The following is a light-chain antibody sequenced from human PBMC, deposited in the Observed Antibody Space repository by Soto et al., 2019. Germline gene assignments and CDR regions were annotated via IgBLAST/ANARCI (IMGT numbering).Light chain of an antibody. CDR2: EDT. CDR1: SSDVGGYNY. CDR3: CSYAGSSSWV. V-gene: IGLV2-8*01. J-gene: IGLJ3*02. Sequence: QSVLTQPPSASGSPGQSVTISCTGTSSDVGGYNYVSWYQQHPGKAPKLMIYEDTKRPSGVSHRFSGSKSGNTASLTISGLQAEDEADYYCCSYAGSSSWVFGGGTKLTVL.